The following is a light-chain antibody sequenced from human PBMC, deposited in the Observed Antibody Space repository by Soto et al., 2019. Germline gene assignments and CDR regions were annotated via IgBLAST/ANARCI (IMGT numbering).Light chain of an antibody. CDR1: QDIGNF. J-gene: IGKJ1*01. CDR3: LQISTFPRT. Sequence: IQLTQSPSSVSASVGDRVTITCRASQDIGNFLAWYQQTPGKAPRLLIHGASSLTRGLPSRFNGGGTGTHFTLTISGLQPEDLATYFCLQISTFPRTFGQGTKV. V-gene: IGKV1-12*01. CDR2: GAS.